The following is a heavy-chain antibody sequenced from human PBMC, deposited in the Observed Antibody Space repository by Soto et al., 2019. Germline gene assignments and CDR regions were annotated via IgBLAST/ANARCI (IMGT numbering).Heavy chain of an antibody. CDR1: GGTFSSYA. V-gene: IGHV1-69*13. D-gene: IGHD6-25*01. J-gene: IGHJ3*02. CDR3: ARDGIAATLKMNDAFDI. Sequence: SVKVSCKASGGTFSSYAISWVRQAPGQGLEWMGGIIPIFGTANYAQKFQGRVTITADESTSTAYMELSSLRSEDTAVYYCARDGIAATLKMNDAFDIWGQGTMVTVSS. CDR2: IIPIFGTA.